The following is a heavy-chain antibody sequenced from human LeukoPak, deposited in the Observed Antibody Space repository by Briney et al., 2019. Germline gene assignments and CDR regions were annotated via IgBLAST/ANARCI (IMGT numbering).Heavy chain of an antibody. Sequence: GGSLRLSCAASGFTFSDYYMSWIRQAPGKGLEWVSYITNSGSTIYYADSVKGRFTISRDNAKNSLYLQINSLRAEDTAVYYCAKVEGAWGFDYWGQGALVTVSS. CDR3: AKVEGAWGFDY. V-gene: IGHV3-11*01. J-gene: IGHJ4*02. D-gene: IGHD1-26*01. CDR2: ITNSGSTI. CDR1: GFTFSDYY.